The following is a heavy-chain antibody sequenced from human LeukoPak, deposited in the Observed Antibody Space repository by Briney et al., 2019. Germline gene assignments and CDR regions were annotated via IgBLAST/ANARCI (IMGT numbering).Heavy chain of an antibody. Sequence: SETLSLTCTVSGGSISSSSYYWGWIRQPPGKGLEWIGSIYYSGSTYYNPSLKSRVTISVDTSKNQFSLKLSSVTAADTAVYYCARGGGVVVPAAIPPFVWGQGTLVTVSS. CDR3: ARGGGVVVPAAIPPFV. J-gene: IGHJ4*02. CDR1: GGSISSSSYY. V-gene: IGHV4-39*01. CDR2: IYYSGST. D-gene: IGHD2-2*02.